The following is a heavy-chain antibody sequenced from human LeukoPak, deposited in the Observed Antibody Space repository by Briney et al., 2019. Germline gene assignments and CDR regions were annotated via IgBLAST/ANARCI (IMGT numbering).Heavy chain of an antibody. V-gene: IGHV1-2*04. Sequence: GASVKVSCKASGYTFTGYYMHWVRQSPGQGLEWMGWINPNSGGTNYAQKFQGWVTMTRDTSISTAYMELSRLRSDDTAVYYCARGRHYGDPFDYWGQGTLVTVSS. CDR2: INPNSGGT. CDR1: GYTFTGYY. J-gene: IGHJ4*02. CDR3: ARGRHYGDPFDY. D-gene: IGHD4-17*01.